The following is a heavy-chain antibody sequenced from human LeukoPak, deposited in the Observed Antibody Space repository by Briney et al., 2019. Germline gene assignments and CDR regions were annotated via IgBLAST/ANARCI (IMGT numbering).Heavy chain of an antibody. Sequence: ESGPTLVKLTQTLTLTCSFSGVSLSTSGGGVGWIRHPPGEALEWLALICLNDDKRYSPSLKSRLTITKDTSRNQVVLTMTNVDPVHTATYYCTQLSRSPSFSMTAVTTFDSWGQGTLVTVSS. V-gene: IGHV2-5*01. CDR1: GVSLSTSGGG. CDR2: ICLNDDK. D-gene: IGHD4-17*01. J-gene: IGHJ4*02. CDR3: TQLSRSPSFSMTAVTTFDS.